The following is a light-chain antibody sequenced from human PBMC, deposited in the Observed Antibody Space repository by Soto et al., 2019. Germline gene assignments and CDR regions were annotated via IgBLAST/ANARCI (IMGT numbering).Light chain of an antibody. Sequence: DIQMTQSPSSLSASVEDRVIITCRASQSISNHLNWYQQKPGKAPKLLIFAASSLQSGVPSRFSGSRSGPDFTLTISDVQPEDFAVYYCQQTRAYPSTFGGGTKVDIK. CDR1: QSISNH. CDR3: QQTRAYPST. J-gene: IGKJ4*01. CDR2: AAS. V-gene: IGKV1-39*01.